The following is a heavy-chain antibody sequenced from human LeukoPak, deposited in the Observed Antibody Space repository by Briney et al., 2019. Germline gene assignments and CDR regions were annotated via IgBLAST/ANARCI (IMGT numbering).Heavy chain of an antibody. CDR2: ISSSSSYI. CDR1: GFTFSSYS. Sequence: GGSLRLSCAASGFTFSSYSMNLVRQAPGKGLEWVSSISSSSSYIYYADSVKGRFTISRDNAKNSLYLQMNSLRAEDTAVYYCARAPGSYYYDSSGDRRFDPWGQGTLVTVSS. J-gene: IGHJ5*02. CDR3: ARAPGSYYYDSSGDRRFDP. V-gene: IGHV3-21*01. D-gene: IGHD3-22*01.